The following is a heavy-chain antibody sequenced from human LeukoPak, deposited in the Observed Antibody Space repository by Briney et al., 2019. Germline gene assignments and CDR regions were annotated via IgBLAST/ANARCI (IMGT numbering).Heavy chain of an antibody. V-gene: IGHV3-20*04. J-gene: IGHJ5*02. CDR2: INWNGRAI. D-gene: IGHD3-10*01. CDR3: ARDGRRYYGSGSYFLDWIDP. Sequence: TGGSLRLSCAASGFNFDDYGMSWVRQAPGKGLEWVSGINWNGRAIGYADSVKGRFTISRDNAKSSLYLEMSTLRAEDTALYYCARDGRRYYGSGSYFLDWIDPWGQGTLVIVSS. CDR1: GFNFDDYG.